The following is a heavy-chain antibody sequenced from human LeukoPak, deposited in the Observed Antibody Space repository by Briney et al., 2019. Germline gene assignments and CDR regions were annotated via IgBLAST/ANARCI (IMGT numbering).Heavy chain of an antibody. V-gene: IGHV3-64D*06. Sequence: GSLRLSCSASGFTFSSYTMHWVRQGPGKGLEYVSAISSNGGSTYYADSVKGRFTIFRDNSKNTLYLQMSSLRAEDTAVYYCVKDGAGYSSGWYWEVDYWGQGTLVTVSS. CDR2: ISSNGGST. CDR3: VKDGAGYSSGWYWEVDY. J-gene: IGHJ4*02. CDR1: GFTFSSYT. D-gene: IGHD6-19*01.